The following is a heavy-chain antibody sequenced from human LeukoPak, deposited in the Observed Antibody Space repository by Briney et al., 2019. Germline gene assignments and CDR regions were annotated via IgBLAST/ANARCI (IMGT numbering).Heavy chain of an antibody. J-gene: IGHJ4*02. Sequence: PSATLSLTCPVSGASFSSSNWWLWVRQPPKKGLEWIGEIYQSGSTNYNPSLKIRVTMSVDTSKNQISMRLSSVTAADTAVYYCARGLYGSDSYWGQGNLVTVSS. CDR2: IYQSGST. V-gene: IGHV4-4*02. D-gene: IGHD6-19*01. CDR1: GASFSSSNW. CDR3: ARGLYGSDSY.